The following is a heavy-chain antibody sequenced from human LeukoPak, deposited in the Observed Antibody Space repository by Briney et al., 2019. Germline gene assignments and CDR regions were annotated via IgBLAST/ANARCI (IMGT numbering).Heavy chain of an antibody. D-gene: IGHD5-12*01. CDR3: ARDPFTYNQYSRNYYP. CDR2: ISGSGGST. Sequence: GGSLRLSCAASGFTFSSYAMSWVRQAPGKGLEWVSGISGSGGSTYYADSVKGRFTVSRDNSKSTLYLQVNSLTADDTAVYYCARDPFTYNQYSRNYYPWGQGTLVTVSS. CDR1: GFTFSSYA. V-gene: IGHV3-23*01. J-gene: IGHJ5*02.